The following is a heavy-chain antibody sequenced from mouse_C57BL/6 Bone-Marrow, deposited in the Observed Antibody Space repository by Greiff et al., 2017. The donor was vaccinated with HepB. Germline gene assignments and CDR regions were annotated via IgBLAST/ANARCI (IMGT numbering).Heavy chain of an antibody. CDR2: IDPEDGET. CDR1: GFNIKDYY. Sequence: VQLQQSGAELVKPGASVKLSCTASGFNIKDYYMHWVKQRTEQGLEWIGRIDPEDGETKYAPKFQGKATITADTSSNTADLQLSSLTSEDTAVYYCAHYYSYYFDYWGQGTTLTVSS. J-gene: IGHJ2*01. V-gene: IGHV14-2*01. D-gene: IGHD2-1*01. CDR3: AHYYSYYFDY.